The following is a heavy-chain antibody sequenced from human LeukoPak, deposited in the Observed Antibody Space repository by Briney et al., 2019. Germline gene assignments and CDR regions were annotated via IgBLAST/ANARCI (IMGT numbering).Heavy chain of an antibody. Sequence: GGSLRLSCAASGFTFSDYCMHWVRQAPGKGLVWVSRINSDGSGTNYPDSVKGRFTMSRDNAKNTLYLQMNSLRAEDTAVYYCARGGARIGEYTYGFDYWGQGALVTVSS. CDR2: INSDGSGT. V-gene: IGHV3-74*01. CDR1: GFTFSDYC. J-gene: IGHJ4*02. D-gene: IGHD5-18*01. CDR3: ARGGARIGEYTYGFDY.